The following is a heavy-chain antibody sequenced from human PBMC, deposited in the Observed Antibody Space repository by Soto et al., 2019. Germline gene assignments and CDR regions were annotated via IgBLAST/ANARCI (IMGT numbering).Heavy chain of an antibody. V-gene: IGHV4-59*01. J-gene: IGHJ6*02. D-gene: IGHD2-21*02. Sequence: SETLYLTCSVSGGSISSYYLGCIRQPPGKGLEWIGYMYNTGSTIYNPSLKSRVTISVDTSKNQFSLKLNSVTAADTAVYYCARDLWGYCGADCYPLDVWGQGTTVTVS. CDR1: GGSISSYY. CDR2: MYNTGST. CDR3: ARDLWGYCGADCYPLDV.